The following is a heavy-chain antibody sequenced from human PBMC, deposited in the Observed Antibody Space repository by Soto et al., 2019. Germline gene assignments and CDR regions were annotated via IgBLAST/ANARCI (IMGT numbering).Heavy chain of an antibody. Sequence: QVQLQQWGAGLLKPSETLSLTCAVYGGSFSGYCWSWIRQPPGKGLEWIGEINHSGSTNYSPSLKTRVTISVDTSKNQFSLMLTSVTAADTAVYYCARRGGYSLSYWGQGTLVTVSS. D-gene: IGHD3-10*01. CDR2: INHSGST. J-gene: IGHJ4*02. V-gene: IGHV4-34*01. CDR1: GGSFSGYC. CDR3: ARRGGYSLSY.